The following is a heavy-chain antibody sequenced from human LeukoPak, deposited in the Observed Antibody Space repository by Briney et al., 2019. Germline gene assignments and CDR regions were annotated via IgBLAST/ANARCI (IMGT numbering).Heavy chain of an antibody. Sequence: GGSLRLSCAASGFTFSSYWMSWVRQAPGKGLGWVANIKQDGSEKYYVDSVKGRFTISRDNAKNSLYLQMNSLRAEDTAVYYCARRYCSSTSCYSYFDYWGQGTLVTVSS. V-gene: IGHV3-7*03. CDR3: ARRYCSSTSCYSYFDY. CDR1: GFTFSSYW. J-gene: IGHJ4*02. CDR2: IKQDGSEK. D-gene: IGHD2-2*01.